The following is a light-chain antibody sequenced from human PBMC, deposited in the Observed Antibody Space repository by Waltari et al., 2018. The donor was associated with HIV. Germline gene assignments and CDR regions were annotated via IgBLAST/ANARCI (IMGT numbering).Light chain of an antibody. CDR1: RSDIGGYGY. Sequence: QSALTQPASMSGSPGQSITISCTGTRSDIGGYGYVSWYQQHPGKVPKLILYGVTERPSGISSRFSGSKSGATASLTISGLQTEDEADYYCSSYTTSRTLLFGGGTKVTVL. CDR3: SSYTTSRTLL. J-gene: IGLJ2*01. V-gene: IGLV2-14*03. CDR2: GVT.